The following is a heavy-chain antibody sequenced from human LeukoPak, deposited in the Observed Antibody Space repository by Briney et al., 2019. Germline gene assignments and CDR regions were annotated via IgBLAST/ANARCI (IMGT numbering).Heavy chain of an antibody. D-gene: IGHD3-22*01. J-gene: IGHJ3*02. CDR1: GFNFSDYS. CDR3: AKGFTYYYDSSGYYGAFDI. V-gene: IGHV3-30*02. Sequence: PGGSLRLSCAAPGFNFSDYSMNWVRQATGKGLEWVAFIRYDGRKKYYADAVKGRFTISRDKSKNTLYLQMNSLRAEDTAVYYCAKGFTYYYDSSGYYGAFDIWGQGTMVTVSS. CDR2: IRYDGRKK.